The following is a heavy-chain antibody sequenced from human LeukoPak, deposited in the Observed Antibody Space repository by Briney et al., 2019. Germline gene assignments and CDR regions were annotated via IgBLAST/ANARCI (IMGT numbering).Heavy chain of an antibody. CDR1: GFTFSSYS. CDR2: ISSSSSYI. J-gene: IGHJ4*02. V-gene: IGHV3-21*01. D-gene: IGHD3-9*01. CDR3: ARDGRYFDWYLDY. Sequence: GGSLRLSCAASGFTFSSYSMNWVRQAPGKGPEWVSSISSSSSYIYYADSVKGRFTISRDNAKNSLYLQMNSLRAEDTAVYYCARDGRYFDWYLDYWGQGTLVTVSS.